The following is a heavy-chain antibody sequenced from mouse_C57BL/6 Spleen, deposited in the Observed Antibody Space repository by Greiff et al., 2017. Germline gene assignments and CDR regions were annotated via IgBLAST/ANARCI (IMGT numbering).Heavy chain of an antibody. CDR3: ARDYGISLDY. V-gene: IGHV7-3*01. Sequence: EVKVVESGGGLVQPGGSLSLSCAASGFTFTDYYMSWVRQPPGKALEWLGFIRNKANGYTTEYSASVKGRFTISRDNSQSILYLQMNALRAEDSATYYCARDYGISLDYWGQGTTLTVSS. CDR1: GFTFTDYY. J-gene: IGHJ2*01. CDR2: IRNKANGYTT. D-gene: IGHD1-1*01.